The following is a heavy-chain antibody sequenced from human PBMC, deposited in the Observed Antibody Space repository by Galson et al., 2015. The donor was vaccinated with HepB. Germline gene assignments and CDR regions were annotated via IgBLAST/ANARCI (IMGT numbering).Heavy chain of an antibody. V-gene: IGHV7-4-1*02. CDR1: EYTFNRYA. D-gene: IGHD5-12*01. CDR3: AREDSGYDRYFDY. Sequence: SVKVSCKASEYTFNRYAINWVRQAPGQGLEWLGWINTNTGNPTYAQGFTGRFVFSLDTSVSTAYLQISSLKAEDTAVYYCAREDSGYDRYFDYWGQGTLVTVSS. CDR2: INTNTGNP. J-gene: IGHJ4*02.